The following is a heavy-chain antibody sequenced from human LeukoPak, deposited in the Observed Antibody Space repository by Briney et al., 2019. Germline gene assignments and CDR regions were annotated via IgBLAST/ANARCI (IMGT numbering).Heavy chain of an antibody. CDR3: ARGYSYGVTYCGGDCYREKFDY. CDR1: GFTFSSYA. D-gene: IGHD2-21*02. CDR2: ISYDGSNK. J-gene: IGHJ4*02. V-gene: IGHV3-30-3*01. Sequence: GRSLRLSCAASGFTFSSYAMHWVRQAPGKGLEWVAVISYDGSNKYYADSVKGRFTISRDNSKNTLYLQMNSLRAEDTAVYYCARGYSYGVTYCGGDCYREKFDYWGQGTLVTVSS.